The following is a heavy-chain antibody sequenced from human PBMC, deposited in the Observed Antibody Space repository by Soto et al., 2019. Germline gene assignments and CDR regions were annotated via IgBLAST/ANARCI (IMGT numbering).Heavy chain of an antibody. Sequence: ASVKFSCKASGYTFTSYGISWVRQAPGQGFEWMGWINPKSGGTKYPQKFQGRVTMTRDTSLSTVYMTLTRLTSDDTAVYYCARDLAKGGGSAGFDYWGQGTLVTVSS. CDR1: GYTFTSYG. CDR3: ARDLAKGGGSAGFDY. V-gene: IGHV1-2*02. J-gene: IGHJ4*02. D-gene: IGHD1-26*01. CDR2: INPKSGGT.